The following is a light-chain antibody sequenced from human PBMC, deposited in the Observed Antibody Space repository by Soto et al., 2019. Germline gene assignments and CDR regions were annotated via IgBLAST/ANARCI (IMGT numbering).Light chain of an antibody. CDR1: QGISSC. J-gene: IGKJ1*01. CDR3: QQLNSYPLT. Sequence: DIQLTQSPSFLSASVGDRVTITCRASQGISSCLAWYQQQPGRAPKLLNYAASTLQSGVPSRFSGSGSGTEFTLTISSLQPEDFATYYSQQLNSYPLTFGQGTKVEI. V-gene: IGKV1-9*01. CDR2: AAS.